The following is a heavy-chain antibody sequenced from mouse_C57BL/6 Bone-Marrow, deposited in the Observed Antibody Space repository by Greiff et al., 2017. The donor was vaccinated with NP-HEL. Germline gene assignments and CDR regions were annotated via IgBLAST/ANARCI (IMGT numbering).Heavy chain of an antibody. Sequence: EVQVVESGGGLVKPGGSLKLSCAASGFTFSSYTMSWVRQTPEKRLEWVATISGGGGNTYYPDSVKGRFTISRDNAKNTLYLQMSSLRSEDTALYYCARHTTAARLFDYWGQGTTLTVSS. CDR3: ARHTTAARLFDY. D-gene: IGHD1-2*01. J-gene: IGHJ2*01. CDR1: GFTFSSYT. V-gene: IGHV5-9*01. CDR2: ISGGGGNT.